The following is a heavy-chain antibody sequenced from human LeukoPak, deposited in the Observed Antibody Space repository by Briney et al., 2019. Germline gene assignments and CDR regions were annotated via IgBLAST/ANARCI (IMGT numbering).Heavy chain of an antibody. J-gene: IGHJ3*02. V-gene: IGHV5-51*01. Sequence: GESLQISCQGSGSSFTSYWIGWVRQMPGKGLEWMGIIYPGDSDTRYSPSFQGQVTISADKSISTAYLQWSSLKASDTAMYYCARRYSYGSGAFDIWGQGTMVTVSS. D-gene: IGHD5-18*01. CDR1: GSSFTSYW. CDR2: IYPGDSDT. CDR3: ARRYSYGSGAFDI.